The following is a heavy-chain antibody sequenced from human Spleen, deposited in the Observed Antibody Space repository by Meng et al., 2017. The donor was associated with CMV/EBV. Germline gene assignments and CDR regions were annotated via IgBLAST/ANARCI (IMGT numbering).Heavy chain of an antibody. D-gene: IGHD5-12*01. Sequence: SETLSLTCTVSGGSISRYYWAWIRQPPGKGLEWIGYIYSSGSTKYNPSLKSRVTFSVDTSKNHFSLKLTSVTAADTAVYYCARGGLPRDYYGMDVWGQGTTVTVSS. CDR1: GGSISRYY. CDR2: IYSSGST. V-gene: IGHV4-59*01. J-gene: IGHJ6*02. CDR3: ARGGLPRDYYGMDV.